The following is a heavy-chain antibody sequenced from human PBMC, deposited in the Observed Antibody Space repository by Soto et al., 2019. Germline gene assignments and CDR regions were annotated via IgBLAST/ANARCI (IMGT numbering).Heavy chain of an antibody. CDR2: ISSSSSYT. D-gene: IGHD2-15*01. CDR3: ARLGRDVGYYGMDV. V-gene: IGHV3-11*06. Sequence: GGSLRLSCAASGFTFSDYYMSWIRQAPGKGLEWVSYISSSSSYTNYADSVKGRFTISRDNAKNSLYLQMNSLRAEDTAVYYCARLGRDVGYYGMDVWGQGTTVTVSS. CDR1: GFTFSDYY. J-gene: IGHJ6*02.